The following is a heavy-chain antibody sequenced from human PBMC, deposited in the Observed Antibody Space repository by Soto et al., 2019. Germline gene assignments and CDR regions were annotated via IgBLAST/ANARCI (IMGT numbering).Heavy chain of an antibody. CDR3: VRDGTKTLRDWFDP. V-gene: IGHV4-4*07. CDR1: GASISGFY. CDR2: IYATGTT. J-gene: IGHJ5*02. D-gene: IGHD1-1*01. Sequence: SETLSLTCTVSGASISGFYWSWIRKSAGKGLEWIGRIYATGTTDYNPYLKSRVMMSVDTSKKQFSLKLRSVTAADTAVYYCVRDGTKTLRDWFDPWGQGISVTVSS.